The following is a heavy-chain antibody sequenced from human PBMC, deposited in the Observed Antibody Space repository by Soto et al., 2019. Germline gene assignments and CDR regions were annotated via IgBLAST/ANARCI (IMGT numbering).Heavy chain of an antibody. V-gene: IGHV5-51*01. Sequence: PGASLXISCKGSGYSFTSYWIGWVRQMPGKGLEWMGIIYPGDSDTRYSPSFQGQVTISADKSISTAYLQWSSLKASDTAMYYCAGGGVRGGYYYYGMDVWGQGTTVTVSS. CDR2: IYPGDSDT. D-gene: IGHD3-10*01. J-gene: IGHJ6*02. CDR3: AGGGVRGGYYYYGMDV. CDR1: GYSFTSYW.